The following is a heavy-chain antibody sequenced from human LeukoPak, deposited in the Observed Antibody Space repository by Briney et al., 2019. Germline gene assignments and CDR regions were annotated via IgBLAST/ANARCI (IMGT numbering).Heavy chain of an antibody. V-gene: IGHV1-2*02. CDR3: ARGRYSEDTDY. CDR1: GYTFTGYY. D-gene: IGHD1-26*01. J-gene: IGHJ4*02. Sequence: ASVKVSCKASGYTFTGYYMHWVRQAPGQGLEWMGWINPSSGGTNYAQKFQGRVTMTRDTSISTAYMELSRLRSDDTAVYYCARGRYSEDTDYWGQGTLVTVSS. CDR2: INPSSGGT.